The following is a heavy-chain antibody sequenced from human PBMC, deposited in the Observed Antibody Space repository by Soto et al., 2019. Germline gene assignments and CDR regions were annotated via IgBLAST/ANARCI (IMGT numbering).Heavy chain of an antibody. V-gene: IGHV5-10-1*01. D-gene: IGHD4-17*01. CDR3: ARPSNDYGDQLGVYGMDV. Sequence: GESLKISCKGSGYSFTSYWISWVRQMPGKGLEWMGRIDPSDSYTNYSPSFQGHVTISADKSISTAYLQWSSLKASDTAMYYCARPSNDYGDQLGVYGMDVWGQGTTVTVSS. J-gene: IGHJ6*02. CDR2: IDPSDSYT. CDR1: GYSFTSYW.